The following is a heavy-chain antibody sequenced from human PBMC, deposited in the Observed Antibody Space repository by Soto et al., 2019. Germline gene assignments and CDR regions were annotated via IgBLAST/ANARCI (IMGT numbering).Heavy chain of an antibody. CDR2: IYSGGST. D-gene: IGHD6-13*01. V-gene: IGHV3-66*01. Sequence: GGSLRLSCAASGFTFSSNYMSWVRQAPGKGLEWVSVIYSGGSTYYADSVKGGFTSSRDNSKNTLYLQMTSLRAEDTAVYYCALSDSSSWYVPLSYYYYYMDVWGKGTTVTVSS. CDR3: ALSDSSSWYVPLSYYYYYMDV. CDR1: GFTFSSNY. J-gene: IGHJ6*03.